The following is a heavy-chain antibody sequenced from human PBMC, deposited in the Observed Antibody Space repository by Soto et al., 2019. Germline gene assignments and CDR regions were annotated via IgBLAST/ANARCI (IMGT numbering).Heavy chain of an antibody. CDR1: GFTFSSYG. V-gene: IGHV3-30*03. D-gene: IGHD2-8*01. CDR2: ISYDGSNK. CDR3: ARGMTYAPPHAFDI. J-gene: IGHJ3*02. Sequence: QVQLVESGGGVVQPGRSLRLSCAASGFTFSSYGMHWVRQAPGKGLEWVAVISYDGSNKYYADSVKGRFTISRDNSKNTLYLQMNSLRAEDTAVYYCARGMTYAPPHAFDIWGQGTMVTVSS.